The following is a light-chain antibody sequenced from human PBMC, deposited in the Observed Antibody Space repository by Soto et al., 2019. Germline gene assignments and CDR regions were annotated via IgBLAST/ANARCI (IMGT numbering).Light chain of an antibody. CDR3: QQSYRSPYT. Sequence: IPMTQSPSSLSASVGDSVTVTCRASQSINIYLNWYQQKPGKAPTLLIYGSSSLQSGVPSRFTGCGSRTDFTLTISSLQPEDFATYYCQQSYRSPYTFGQGTKLEIK. V-gene: IGKV1-39*01. J-gene: IGKJ2*01. CDR1: QSINIY. CDR2: GSS.